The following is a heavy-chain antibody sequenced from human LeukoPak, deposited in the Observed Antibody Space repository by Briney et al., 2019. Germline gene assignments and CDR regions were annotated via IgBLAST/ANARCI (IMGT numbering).Heavy chain of an antibody. Sequence: SETLSLTCTVSGGSINSSSYYWGWIRQPPGKGLEWIGSIYYSGSTYYNPSLKSRVTISVDTSKNQFSLKLSSVTAADTAVYYCARDLHKTYCSSTSCHGEYYFDYWGQGTLVTVSS. J-gene: IGHJ4*02. CDR2: IYYSGST. V-gene: IGHV4-39*07. CDR1: GGSINSSSYY. CDR3: ARDLHKTYCSSTSCHGEYYFDY. D-gene: IGHD2-2*01.